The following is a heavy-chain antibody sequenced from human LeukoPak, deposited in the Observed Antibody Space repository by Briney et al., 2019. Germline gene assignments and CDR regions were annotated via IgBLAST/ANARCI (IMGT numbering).Heavy chain of an antibody. CDR2: ISAYNGNT. J-gene: IGHJ4*02. Sequence: GASVKVSCKASGYTSTSYGISWVRQASGQGLEWMGWISAYNGNTNYAQKLQGRVTMTTGTSTSTAYMELRSLRSDDTAVYYCARGGYYDSSGYYRDFDYWGQGTLVTVSS. V-gene: IGHV1-18*01. CDR3: ARGGYYDSSGYYRDFDY. CDR1: GYTSTSYG. D-gene: IGHD3-22*01.